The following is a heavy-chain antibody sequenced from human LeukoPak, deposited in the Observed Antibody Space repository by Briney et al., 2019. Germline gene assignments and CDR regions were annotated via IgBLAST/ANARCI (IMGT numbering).Heavy chain of an antibody. CDR2: INPNSGGT. J-gene: IGHJ4*02. CDR3: ARLVATVAGEDY. Sequence: ASMKVSCKASGYTFTGYYLHWVRQAPGQGPEWMGWINPNSGGTNYAQTFQGRVTMTRDTSITTAYMELSRLRSDDTAVYYCARLVATVAGEDYWGQGTLVTVSS. CDR1: GYTFTGYY. V-gene: IGHV1-2*02. D-gene: IGHD5-12*01.